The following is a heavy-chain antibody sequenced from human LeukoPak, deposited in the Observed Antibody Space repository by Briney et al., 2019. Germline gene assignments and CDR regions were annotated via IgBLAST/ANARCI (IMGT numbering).Heavy chain of an antibody. J-gene: IGHJ4*02. Sequence: NTSETLSLTCSVSGGSINSGYWSWIRQPPGKGLEWIGLLYPSGSTNYNPSLKSRVTISVDTSRTQFSLKLSSMTAADTAVYYCAGGHYPLEYWGQGTLVTVSS. CDR1: GGSINSGY. CDR3: AGGHYPLEY. D-gene: IGHD1-26*01. V-gene: IGHV4-59*01. CDR2: LYPSGST.